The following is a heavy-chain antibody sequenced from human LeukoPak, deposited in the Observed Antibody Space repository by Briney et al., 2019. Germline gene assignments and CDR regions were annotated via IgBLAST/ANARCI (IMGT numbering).Heavy chain of an antibody. J-gene: IGHJ4*02. V-gene: IGHV3-30*02. CDR2: IRYDGSNK. CDR3: AKDGGDGYNCDY. Sequence: GGSLRLSCAASGFTFSSYGMRWVRQAPGKGLEWVAFIRYDGSNKYYADSVKGRFTISRDNSKNTLYLQMNSLRAEDTAVYYCAKDGGDGYNCDYWGQGTLVTVSS. D-gene: IGHD5-24*01. CDR1: GFTFSSYG.